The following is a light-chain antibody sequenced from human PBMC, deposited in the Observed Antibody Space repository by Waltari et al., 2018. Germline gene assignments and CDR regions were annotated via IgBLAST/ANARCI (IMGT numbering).Light chain of an antibody. CDR3: QTGGFGIWV. CDR1: SGHSNYA. CDR2: VSSDGSH. Sequence: QLLLTQSPSASASLGASVKLTCTLSSGHSNYAIAWHQQQPDKGPRYLMKVSSDGSHIKGDGIPDRFSGSSSGAGRYLTISSLQSEDEADYYCQTGGFGIWVFGGGTKLTVL. J-gene: IGLJ3*02. V-gene: IGLV4-69*01.